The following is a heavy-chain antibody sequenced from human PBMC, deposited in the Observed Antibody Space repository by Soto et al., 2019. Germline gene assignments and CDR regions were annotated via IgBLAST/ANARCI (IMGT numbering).Heavy chain of an antibody. V-gene: IGHV1-18*01. J-gene: IGHJ5*02. CDR1: GYTFTSYG. D-gene: IGHD6-13*01. CDR3: ASSFSSSWYKWCDP. Sequence: QVQLVQSGAEVKKPGASVKVSCKASGYTFTSYGISWVRQAPGQGLEWMGWISAYNGNTNYAQKLQGRVTMTTDTXKRTDYLELRSLRSDDTAVYYCASSFSSSWYKWCDPWGQGTLVTVSS. CDR2: ISAYNGNT.